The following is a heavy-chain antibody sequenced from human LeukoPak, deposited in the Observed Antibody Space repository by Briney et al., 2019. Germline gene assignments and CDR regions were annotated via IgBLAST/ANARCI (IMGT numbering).Heavy chain of an antibody. Sequence: TGGSLRLSCAASGFTVSSNYMSWVRQAPGKGLEWVLIFYRGGSTYYADSVKGKFTVSRDNSKNILYLQMNSLRAEDTAVYYCARSQDGSGSYFYYFYIDVWGKGTTV. CDR3: ARSQDGSGSYFYYFYIDV. CDR2: FYRGGST. D-gene: IGHD3-10*01. CDR1: GFTVSSNY. V-gene: IGHV3-66*01. J-gene: IGHJ6*03.